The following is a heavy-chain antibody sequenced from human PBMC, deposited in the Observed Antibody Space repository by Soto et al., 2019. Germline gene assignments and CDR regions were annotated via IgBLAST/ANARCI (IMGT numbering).Heavy chain of an antibody. J-gene: IGHJ6*02. D-gene: IGHD2-2*01. V-gene: IGHV1-69*01. Sequence: QVQLLQSGADVKKPGSSVKVSCKASGGTFGSYAISWVRQAPGQGLEWMGGIIPIPGTANYAQKFQGRVTIAADESTSTAYMELSSLRSEDTAVYYCARSQGSSTSLEIYYYYYYGMDVWGQGTTVNVSS. CDR2: IIPIPGTA. CDR1: GGTFGSYA. CDR3: ARSQGSSTSLEIYYYYYYGMDV.